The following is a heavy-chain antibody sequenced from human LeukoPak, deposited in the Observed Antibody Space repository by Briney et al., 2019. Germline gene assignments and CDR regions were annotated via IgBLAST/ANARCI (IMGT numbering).Heavy chain of an antibody. J-gene: IGHJ3*02. V-gene: IGHV3-21*01. CDR2: ISSSSSYI. CDR1: GFTFSSYS. Sequence: KSGGSLRLSCAASGFTFSSYSMNWVRQAPGKGLEWVSSISSSSSYIYYADSVKGRFTISRDNAKNSLYLQMNSLRAEDTAVYYCARDIAPSAIPDAFDIWGQGTMVTVSS. CDR3: ARDIAPSAIPDAFDI. D-gene: IGHD2-2*02.